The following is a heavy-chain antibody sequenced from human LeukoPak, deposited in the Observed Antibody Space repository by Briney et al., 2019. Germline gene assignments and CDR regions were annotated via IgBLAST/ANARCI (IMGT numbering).Heavy chain of an antibody. J-gene: IGHJ4*02. CDR2: IYYSGST. CDR3: ARGGYCSSTSCYQRTFDY. CDR1: GGSISSSSYY. V-gene: IGHV4-39*01. Sequence: SETLSLTCTVSGGSISSSSYYWGWIRQPPGKGLEWIGSIYYSGSTYYNPSLKSRVTISVDTSKNQFSLKLSSVTAADTAVYYCARGGYCSSTSCYQRTFDYWGQGTLVTVSS. D-gene: IGHD2-2*01.